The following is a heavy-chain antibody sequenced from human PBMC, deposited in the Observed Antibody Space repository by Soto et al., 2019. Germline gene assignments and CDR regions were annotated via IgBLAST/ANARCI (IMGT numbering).Heavy chain of an antibody. J-gene: IGHJ4*02. D-gene: IGHD5-18*01. CDR2: ISGSGAST. CDR3: AKEAGGGAAMVTSYFDY. CDR1: GITFSSYV. V-gene: IGHV3-23*01. Sequence: EVQLLESGGGLVQPGGSLRLSCAASGITFSSYVLSWVRQAPGMGLEWVSSISGSGASTYYADSVEGRFTISRDTSKSTLYLPLNRLRADETAIYYCAKEAGGGAAMVTSYFDYWGQGTLVSVSS.